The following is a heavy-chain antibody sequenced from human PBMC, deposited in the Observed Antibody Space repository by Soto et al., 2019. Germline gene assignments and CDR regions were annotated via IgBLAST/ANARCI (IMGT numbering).Heavy chain of an antibody. CDR3: ARGNRYDYSDY. J-gene: IGHJ4*02. V-gene: IGHV5-51*01. D-gene: IGHD1-1*01. CDR1: GYTFTSYW. CDR2: IYPGDLDI. Sequence: GESLKISCKGSGYTFTSYWIGWVRQMPGKGLEWMGIIYPGDLDIRYSPSFQGQVTISADKSISTAYLQWSSLKASDTAMYYCARGNRYDYSDYWGQGTPVTVSS.